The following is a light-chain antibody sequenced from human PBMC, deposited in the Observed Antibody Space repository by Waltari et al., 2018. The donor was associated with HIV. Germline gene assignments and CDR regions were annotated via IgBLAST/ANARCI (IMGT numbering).Light chain of an antibody. Sequence: QSALTQPHSVSGSPGQSLTLSCTGTSTYVDTFFSWYQQYPGQAPKVSIYDVNQRPSGVPDRFSASKAGNTAFLTISGLQAEDEAEYHCCSHAGNFIFAFGTGTKVTVL. V-gene: IGLV2-11*01. CDR3: CSHAGNFIFA. J-gene: IGLJ1*01. CDR2: DVN. CDR1: STYVDTF.